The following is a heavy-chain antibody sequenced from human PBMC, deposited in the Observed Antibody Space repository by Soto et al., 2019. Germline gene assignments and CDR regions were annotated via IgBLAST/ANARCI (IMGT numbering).Heavy chain of an antibody. Sequence: EVQLVESGGDLVQPGGSLRLSCAASEFTFNTYWMHWVRQAPGKGLVWVSRINADGSSITYADSVKGRFTISRDNVKNPLSLQMNSLRAEDTGVYYCARDRRFAVDYWGQGTLVTVSS. CDR3: ARDRRFAVDY. V-gene: IGHV3-74*03. CDR1: EFTFNTYW. J-gene: IGHJ4*02. D-gene: IGHD3-3*01. CDR2: INADGSSI.